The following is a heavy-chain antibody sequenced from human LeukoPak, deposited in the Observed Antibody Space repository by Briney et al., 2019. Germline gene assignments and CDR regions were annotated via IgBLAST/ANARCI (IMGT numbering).Heavy chain of an antibody. D-gene: IGHD3-22*01. CDR2: INAGNGNT. J-gene: IGHJ4*02. V-gene: IGHV1-3*01. CDR1: GYTFTSYA. Sequence: GASVKVSCKASGYTFTSYAMHWVRQAPGQRLEWMGWINAGNGNTKYSQKFQGRVTITRDTSASTAYMELSSLRSEDTAVYYCARVGEYYYDSSGYDYWGQGTLVTVSS. CDR3: ARVGEYYYDSSGYDY.